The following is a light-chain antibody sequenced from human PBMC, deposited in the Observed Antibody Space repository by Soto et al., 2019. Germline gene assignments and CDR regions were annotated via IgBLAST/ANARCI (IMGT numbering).Light chain of an antibody. CDR2: DAS. V-gene: IGKV1-5*01. CDR3: HQNNSDSWT. CDR1: RSISSW. J-gene: IGKJ1*01. Sequence: DIQMTQSPSTLSASVGDRVTITCRASRSISSWLAWYQQKPGKAPKLLIYDASRLESGVPSRFSGSGSGTEFALTFSCLQCYDFASYYCHQNNSDSWTFGQGTKVDIK.